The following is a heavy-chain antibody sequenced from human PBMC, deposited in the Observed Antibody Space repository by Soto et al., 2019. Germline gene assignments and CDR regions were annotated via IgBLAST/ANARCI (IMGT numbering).Heavy chain of an antibody. V-gene: IGHV4-30-4*01. CDR2: IYYSGST. D-gene: IGHD7-27*01. CDR1: GDSISRGDYY. J-gene: IGHJ3*02. Sequence: QVQLQESGPGLVKPSQTLSLTCTVSGDSISRGDYYWSWIRQPPGKGLEWIGYIYYSGSTYYNPSLKSQFTISVAPSKTQFSLKLTFVTAADTAVYCCARGYLTGRRYDAFEIWGQGTMVTVS. CDR3: ARGYLTGRRYDAFEI.